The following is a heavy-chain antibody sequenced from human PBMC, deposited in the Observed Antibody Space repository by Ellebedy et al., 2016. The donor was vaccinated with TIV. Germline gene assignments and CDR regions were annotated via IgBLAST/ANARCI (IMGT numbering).Heavy chain of an antibody. V-gene: IGHV3-30*01. CDR1: GFTFSSYA. D-gene: IGHD4-17*01. Sequence: GESLKISCAASGFTFSSYAMHWVRQAPGKGLEWVAVISYDGSNKYYADSVKGRFTISRDNSKNTLYLQMNSLRAEDTAVYYCEARRDTVDYYYYGMDVWGQGTTVTVSS. CDR2: ISYDGSNK. J-gene: IGHJ6*02. CDR3: EARRDTVDYYYYGMDV.